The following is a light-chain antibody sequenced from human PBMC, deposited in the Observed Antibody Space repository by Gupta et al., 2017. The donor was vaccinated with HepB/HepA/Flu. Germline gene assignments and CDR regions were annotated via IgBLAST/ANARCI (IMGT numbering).Light chain of an antibody. V-gene: IGKV1-39*01. J-gene: IGKJ4*01. CDR2: AAF. CDR3: QQGYRTPLT. Sequence: DIQITTSSSSLAASVGDRVTINCRTSQKISTYLNWYQQKPGQAPKLLIYAAFSLQSGVPARFSGSGSETEFTLTISSLQPEDFATYYCQQGYRTPLTFGGGTKVEIK. CDR1: QKISTY.